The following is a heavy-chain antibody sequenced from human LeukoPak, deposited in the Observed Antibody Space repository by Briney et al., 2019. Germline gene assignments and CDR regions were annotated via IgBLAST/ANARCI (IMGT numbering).Heavy chain of an antibody. D-gene: IGHD2-21*01. Sequence: ASVKVSCKTSGYSFTDYYMHWVRQAPGQGLEWMGWINPNSGGTSSTQKFQGRVTMTRDTSITTVYMEVSWLTSDDTAIYYCARADRLHGGPYLIGPWGQGTLVTVSS. J-gene: IGHJ5*02. CDR2: INPNSGGT. CDR1: GYSFTDYY. V-gene: IGHV1-2*02. CDR3: ARADRLHGGPYLIGP.